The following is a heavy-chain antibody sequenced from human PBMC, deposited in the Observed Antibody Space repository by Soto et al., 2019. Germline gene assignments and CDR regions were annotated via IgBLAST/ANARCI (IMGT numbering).Heavy chain of an antibody. CDR3: ARIPVDTYMIYWFDP. V-gene: IGHV4-61*08. D-gene: IGHD5-18*01. J-gene: IGHJ5*02. Sequence: QVQLQESGPGLERPSETLSLTCTVSGGSVSSGDYYWTWIRQPPGKGLEWIGYVYYGGSTNYNPSLKSRVSISVETAKNQFSLRLSSVTAADTAVYYCARIPVDTYMIYWFDPWGQGILVTVSS. CDR1: GGSVSSGDYY. CDR2: VYYGGST.